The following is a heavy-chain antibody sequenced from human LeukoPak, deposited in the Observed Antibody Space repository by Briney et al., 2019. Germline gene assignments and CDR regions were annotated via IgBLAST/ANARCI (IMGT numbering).Heavy chain of an antibody. D-gene: IGHD1-26*01. J-gene: IGHJ4*02. CDR3: ATYSSGSYSNFDY. V-gene: IGHV3-NL1*01. CDR1: GFTFRDYG. Sequence: GGSLRLSCAASGFTFRDYGMHWVRRTPGKGLEWVSSIDAGGGTTHYADSVKGRFTTSRDNSKNTLYLQMNSLRAEDTAVYYCATYSSGSYSNFDYWGQGTLVTVSS. CDR2: IDAGGGTT.